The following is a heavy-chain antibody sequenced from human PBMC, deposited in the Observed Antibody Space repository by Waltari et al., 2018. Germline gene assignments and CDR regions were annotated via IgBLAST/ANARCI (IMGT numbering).Heavy chain of an antibody. CDR2: ISYDGSNK. V-gene: IGHV3-30-3*01. Sequence: QVQLVEAGGGGVQPGRSLRLSCAASGFTFSSYAMHWVRQAPGKGLEWVAVISYDGSNKYYADSVKGRFTISRDNSKNTLYLQMNSLRAEDTAVYYCARDRRELPDYFDYWGQGTLVTVSS. J-gene: IGHJ4*02. CDR3: ARDRRELPDYFDY. CDR1: GFTFSSYA. D-gene: IGHD1-26*01.